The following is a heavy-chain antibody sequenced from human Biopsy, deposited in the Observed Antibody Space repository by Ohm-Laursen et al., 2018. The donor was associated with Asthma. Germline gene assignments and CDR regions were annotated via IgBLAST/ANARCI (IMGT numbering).Heavy chain of an antibody. Sequence: SLRLSCAASGFAVSRDYMFWVRQAPGKGLEWVSVIYSGGTSHTAVPVRGRFTISRDYSKNTLYLQMHSLRAEDTAVYYCARGDSSNWSHYYFDYWGQGTLVTVSS. J-gene: IGHJ4*02. CDR2: IYSGGTS. CDR3: ARGDSSNWSHYYFDY. CDR1: GFAVSRDY. D-gene: IGHD3-22*01. V-gene: IGHV3-53*01.